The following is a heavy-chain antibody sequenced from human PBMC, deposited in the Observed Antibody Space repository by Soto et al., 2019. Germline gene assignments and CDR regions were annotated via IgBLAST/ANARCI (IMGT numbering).Heavy chain of an antibody. CDR3: ARDPGADYYYGMDV. J-gene: IGHJ6*02. CDR2: IIPILGIA. V-gene: IGHV1-69*08. Sequence: QVQLVQSGAEVKKPGSSVKVSCKASGGTFSSYTISWVRQAPGQGREWMGRIIPILGIANYAQKFQGRVTITADKSTSTAYMELSSLRSEDTAVYYCARDPGADYYYGMDVWGQGTTVTVSS. CDR1: GGTFSSYT.